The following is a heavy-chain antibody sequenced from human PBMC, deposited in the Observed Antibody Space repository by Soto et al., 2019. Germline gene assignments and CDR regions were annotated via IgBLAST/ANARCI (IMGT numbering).Heavy chain of an antibody. CDR2: IIPILGIA. Sequence: SVKVSCKASGGTFSSYTISWVRQAPGQGLEWMGRIIPILGIANYAQKFQGRVTITADKSTSTAYMELSSVTAADTAVYYCARGGHIAADYYYGMDVWGQGTTVTVSS. CDR1: GGTFSSYT. CDR3: ARGGHIAADYYYGMDV. V-gene: IGHV1-69*02. D-gene: IGHD6-25*01. J-gene: IGHJ6*02.